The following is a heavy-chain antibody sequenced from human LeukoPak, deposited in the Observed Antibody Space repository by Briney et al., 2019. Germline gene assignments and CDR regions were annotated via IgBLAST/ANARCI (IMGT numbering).Heavy chain of an antibody. V-gene: IGHV4-39*01. Sequence: PSETLSLTCTVSGGSISSSSYYWGWIRQPPGKGLEWIGSIYYSGSTYYNPSLKSRVTISVDTSKNQFSLKLSSVTAADTAVYYCGRQRHFDLDYWGQGTLVTVSS. D-gene: IGHD3-9*01. CDR1: GGSISSSSYY. CDR2: IYYSGST. J-gene: IGHJ4*02. CDR3: GRQRHFDLDY.